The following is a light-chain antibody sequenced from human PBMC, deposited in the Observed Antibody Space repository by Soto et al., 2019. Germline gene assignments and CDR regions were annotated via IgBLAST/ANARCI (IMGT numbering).Light chain of an antibody. Sequence: DNVLTQSPGTLSLSPGERATLSCRASQSVSSSYLAWYQQKPGQAPKLLIYGASNRATGIPDRFSGSGSGTDFTLTVSRLKPEDFAVYYCQQYGSSPRTFGQGTKVDIK. V-gene: IGKV3-20*01. J-gene: IGKJ1*01. CDR2: GAS. CDR3: QQYGSSPRT. CDR1: QSVSSSY.